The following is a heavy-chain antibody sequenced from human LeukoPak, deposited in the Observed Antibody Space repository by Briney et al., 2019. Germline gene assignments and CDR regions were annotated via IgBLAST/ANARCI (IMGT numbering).Heavy chain of an antibody. J-gene: IGHJ4*02. Sequence: GGSLRLSCAASGLTFSSYWMSWVRQAPGKGLEWVANIKQDGSEKYYVDSVKRRFTISRDNAKNSLYLQMNSLRAEDTAVYYCARIAAAGIDQWGQGTLVTVSS. CDR3: ARIAAAGIDQ. CDR2: IKQDGSEK. D-gene: IGHD6-13*01. V-gene: IGHV3-7*03. CDR1: GLTFSSYW.